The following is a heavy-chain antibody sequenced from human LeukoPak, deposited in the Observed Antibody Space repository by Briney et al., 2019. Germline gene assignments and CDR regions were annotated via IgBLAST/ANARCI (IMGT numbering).Heavy chain of an antibody. D-gene: IGHD5-18*01. CDR2: INHSGST. V-gene: IGHV4-34*01. CDR1: GGSFNGYY. J-gene: IGHJ4*02. Sequence: PSETLSLTCAVYGGSFNGYYWSWIRQPPGKGLEWIGEINHSGSTNYNPSLKSRVTISVDTSKNQFSLKLSSVTAADTAVYYCAGGAAMVTYYFDYWGQGTLVTVSS. CDR3: AGGAAMVTYYFDY.